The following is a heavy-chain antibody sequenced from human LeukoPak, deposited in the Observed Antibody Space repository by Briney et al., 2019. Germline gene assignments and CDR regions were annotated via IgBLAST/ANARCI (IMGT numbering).Heavy chain of an antibody. V-gene: IGHV4-61*02. CDR1: GGSISSGSYY. Sequence: PSQTLSLTCTVSGGSISSGSYYCSWIRQPAGKGLEWIGRIYTSGSTNYNPSLKSRVTISLDTPKNQFSLKLSSVTAADTAVYYCARAWNWFDPWGQGTLVTVSS. CDR2: IYTSGST. J-gene: IGHJ5*02. CDR3: ARAWNWFDP.